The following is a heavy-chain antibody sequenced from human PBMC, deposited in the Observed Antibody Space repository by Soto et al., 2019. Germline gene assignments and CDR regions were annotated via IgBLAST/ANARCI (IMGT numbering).Heavy chain of an antibody. D-gene: IGHD3-10*01. Sequence: SETLSLTCAVSNFSLSKEYYWGWTRQPPGKGLEWIGSIHQSGSPYYNPSLKSRLTISIDKSKKQFSLRLSSVTAADTAVYYCARGAPRGIIHDFDSWGQGSLVTVSS. CDR2: IHQSGSP. CDR1: NFSLSKEYY. J-gene: IGHJ4*02. CDR3: ARGAPRGIIHDFDS. V-gene: IGHV4-38-2*01.